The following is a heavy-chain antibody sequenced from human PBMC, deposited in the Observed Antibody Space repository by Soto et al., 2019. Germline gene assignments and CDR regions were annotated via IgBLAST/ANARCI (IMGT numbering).Heavy chain of an antibody. J-gene: IGHJ2*01. CDR1: GGTFSIYA. D-gene: IGHD3-10*01. CDR2: IIPIFGTA. V-gene: IGHV1-69*13. Sequence: SVKVSCKASGGTFSIYAISCVVQAPGQGLEWMGGIIPIFGTANYAQKFQGRVTITADESTSTAYMELSSLRSEDTAVYYCASSGSYWYFDLWGRGTLVTVSS. CDR3: ASSGSYWYFDL.